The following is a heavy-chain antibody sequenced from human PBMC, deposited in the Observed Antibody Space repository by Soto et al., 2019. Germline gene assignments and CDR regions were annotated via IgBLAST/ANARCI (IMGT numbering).Heavy chain of an antibody. CDR1: GYSFTSYW. Sequence: GESLKISCKGSGYSFTSYWIGWVRQMPGKGLEWMGIIYPGDSDTRYSPSFQGQVTISADKSISTAYLQWSSLKASDTAMYYCARREGHYYGSSGYYNNWFDPWGQGTLVTVSS. CDR3: ARREGHYYGSSGYYNNWFDP. J-gene: IGHJ5*02. CDR2: IYPGDSDT. V-gene: IGHV5-51*01. D-gene: IGHD3-22*01.